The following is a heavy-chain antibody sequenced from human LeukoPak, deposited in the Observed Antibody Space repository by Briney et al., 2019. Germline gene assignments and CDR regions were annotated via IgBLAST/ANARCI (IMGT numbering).Heavy chain of an antibody. D-gene: IGHD3-10*01. V-gene: IGHV4-4*09. Sequence: SETLSLTCTVSGGSISSYYWSWIRQPPGKGLEWIGYIYTSGSTNYNPSLKSRVTISVDTSKNQFSLKLSSVTAADTAVYYCARDDTSAHSFDYWGQGTLVTVSS. CDR2: IYTSGST. CDR3: ARDDTSAHSFDY. CDR1: GGSISSYY. J-gene: IGHJ4*02.